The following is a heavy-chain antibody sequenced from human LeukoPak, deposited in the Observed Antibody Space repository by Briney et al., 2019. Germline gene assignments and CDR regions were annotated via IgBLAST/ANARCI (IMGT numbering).Heavy chain of an antibody. CDR2: IYYSGST. CDR3: ARHRISGTYYDAFDI. J-gene: IGHJ3*02. Sequence: SETLSLTCIVSGGSISSYYWSWIRQPPGKGLEWIGYIYYSGSTKYNPSLKRRVTISVDTSKNQFSLKLSSVTAADTALYYCARHRISGTYYDAFDIWGQGTMVIVSS. D-gene: IGHD1-26*01. V-gene: IGHV4-59*08. CDR1: GGSISSYY.